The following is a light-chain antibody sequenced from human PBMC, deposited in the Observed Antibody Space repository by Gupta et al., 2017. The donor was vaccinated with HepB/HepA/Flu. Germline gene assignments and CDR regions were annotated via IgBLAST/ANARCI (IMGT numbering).Light chain of an antibody. CDR1: SSNIGTNY. V-gene: IGLV1-47*01. J-gene: IGLJ3*02. Sequence: QSVLTQPPSASGTPGQRVTISCSGSSSNIGTNYVYWYQQLPGTAPKLLIYRNNQRPSGVPDLFSGSNSGTSATLAIRGLRSDNDADDYCAAWDDSLSGLMFGGGTKLTVL. CDR2: RNN. CDR3: AAWDDSLSGLM.